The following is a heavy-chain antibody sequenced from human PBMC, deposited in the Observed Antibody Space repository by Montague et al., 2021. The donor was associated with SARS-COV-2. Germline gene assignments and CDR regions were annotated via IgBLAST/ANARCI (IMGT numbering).Heavy chain of an antibody. Sequence: SETLSLTCAVYGGSFSGYYWSWIRQPPGKGLEWIGEINHSGSTNYNPSLKSRVTISVDTSKNQFSLKLSSVTAADTAVYYCASGRRVTTFYYYFGMDVWGQGTTVTVSS. D-gene: IGHD4-17*01. CDR1: GGSFSGYY. CDR3: ASGRRVTTFYYYFGMDV. V-gene: IGHV4-34*01. J-gene: IGHJ6*02. CDR2: INHSGST.